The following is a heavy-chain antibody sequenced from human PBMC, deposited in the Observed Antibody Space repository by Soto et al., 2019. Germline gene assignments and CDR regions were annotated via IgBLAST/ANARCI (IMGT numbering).Heavy chain of an antibody. D-gene: IGHD3-22*01. J-gene: IGHJ6*02. CDR1: GYTLTELS. Sequence: ASVKVSWKVSGYTLTELSMHWVRQAPGKGLEWMGGFDPEDGETIYAQKFQGRVTMTEDTSTDTAYMELSSLRSEDTAVYYCATPRYYYDSSGSHLRHGMDVWGQGTTVTVSS. V-gene: IGHV1-24*01. CDR2: FDPEDGET. CDR3: ATPRYYYDSSGSHLRHGMDV.